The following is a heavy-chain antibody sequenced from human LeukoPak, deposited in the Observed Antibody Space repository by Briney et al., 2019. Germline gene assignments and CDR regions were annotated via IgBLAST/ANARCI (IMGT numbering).Heavy chain of an antibody. V-gene: IGHV1-2*02. J-gene: IGHJ6*02. CDR2: INPNSGGT. D-gene: IGHD2-2*01. CDR1: GYTFTGYY. Sequence: ASVKVSCKASGYTFTGYYTHWVRQAPGQGLEWMGWINPNSGGTNYAQKFQGRVTMTRDTSISTAYMELGRLRSDDTAVYYCARDSIVVVPAAIYYYYGMDVWGQGATVTVSS. CDR3: ARDSIVVVPAAIYYYYGMDV.